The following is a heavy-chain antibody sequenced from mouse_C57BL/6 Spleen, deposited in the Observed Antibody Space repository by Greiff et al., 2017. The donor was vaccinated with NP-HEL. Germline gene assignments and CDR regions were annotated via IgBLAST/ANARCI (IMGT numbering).Heavy chain of an antibody. V-gene: IGHV1-80*01. CDR2: IYPGDGDT. Sequence: QVQLQQPGAELVKPGASVKISCKASGYAFSSYWMNWVKQRPGKGLEWIGQIYPGDGDTNYNGKFKGKATLTADKSSSTAYMQLSSLTSEDSAVYFCARSIGLRSYWYFDVWGTRTTVTVSS. D-gene: IGHD2-4*01. J-gene: IGHJ1*03. CDR3: ARSIGLRSYWYFDV. CDR1: GYAFSSYW.